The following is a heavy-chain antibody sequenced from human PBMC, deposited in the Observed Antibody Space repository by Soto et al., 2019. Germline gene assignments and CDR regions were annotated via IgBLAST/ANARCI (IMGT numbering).Heavy chain of an antibody. CDR2: IYYSGST. D-gene: IGHD2-8*02. J-gene: IGHJ4*02. V-gene: IGHV4-39*02. CDR1: GGSVSSSTYY. Sequence: PSETLSLTCTVSGGSVSSSTYYWVWIRQPPGRGLEWIGTIYYSGSTYCDPSLKSRVTMSVDMSRNQLSLKLTSVTAADTAVYYCARDKITGLFDYWGQGTLVTVSS. CDR3: ARDKITGLFDY.